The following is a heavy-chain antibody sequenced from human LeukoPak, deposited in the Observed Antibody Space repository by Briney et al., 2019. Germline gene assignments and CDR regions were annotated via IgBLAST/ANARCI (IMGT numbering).Heavy chain of an antibody. Sequence: SQTLSLTCAISGDSVSSNSVTWNWIRQSPSRGLEWLGRTYYRSTWYNDYAVSVKSRITINPDTSKNQFSLQLNSVTPEDTAVYYCARTWQLVTSRRWFDPWGQGTLVTVSS. V-gene: IGHV6-1*01. CDR1: GDSVSSNSVT. CDR3: ARTWQLVTSRRWFDP. CDR2: TYYRSTWYN. J-gene: IGHJ5*02. D-gene: IGHD6-13*01.